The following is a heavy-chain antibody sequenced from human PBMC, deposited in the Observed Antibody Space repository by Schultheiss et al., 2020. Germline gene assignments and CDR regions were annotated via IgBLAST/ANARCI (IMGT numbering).Heavy chain of an antibody. CDR1: GGSISSSNW. D-gene: IGHD6-19*01. J-gene: IGHJ5*02. V-gene: IGHV4-31*11. CDR3: AREIGRIAVAEFDP. CDR2: IYYSGST. Sequence: SETLSLTCAVSGGSISSSNWWSWIRQHPGKGLEWIGYIYYSGSTYYNPSLKSRVTISVDTSKNQFSLKLSSVTAADTAVYYCAREIGRIAVAEFDPWGQGTLVTVSS.